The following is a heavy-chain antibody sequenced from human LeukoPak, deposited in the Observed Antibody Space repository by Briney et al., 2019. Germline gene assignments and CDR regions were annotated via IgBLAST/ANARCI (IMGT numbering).Heavy chain of an antibody. Sequence: QSGGSLRLSCAASGFTFSSYSMNWVRQAPGKGLEWVSYISSSSSTIYYADSVKGRFTISRDNAKNSPYLQMNSLRAEDTAVYYCASGSGSYFLLSYFDYWGQGALVTVSS. CDR1: GFTFSSYS. CDR3: ASGSGSYFLLSYFDY. D-gene: IGHD1-26*01. J-gene: IGHJ4*02. CDR2: ISSSSSTI. V-gene: IGHV3-48*04.